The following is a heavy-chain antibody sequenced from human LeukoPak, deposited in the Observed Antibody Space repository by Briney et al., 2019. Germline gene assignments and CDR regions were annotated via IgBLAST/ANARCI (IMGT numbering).Heavy chain of an antibody. CDR1: GFTFSSYW. V-gene: IGHV3-7*03. CDR2: IKQDGSEK. CDR3: ARETEYQLLTWWFDP. J-gene: IGHJ5*02. Sequence: PGGSLRLSCAASGFTFSSYWMSWVRQAPGKGLEWVANIKQDGSEKYYVDSVKGRFTISRDNAKNSLYLQMNSLRAEDTAVYYCARETEYQLLTWWFDPWGQGTLVTVSS. D-gene: IGHD2-2*01.